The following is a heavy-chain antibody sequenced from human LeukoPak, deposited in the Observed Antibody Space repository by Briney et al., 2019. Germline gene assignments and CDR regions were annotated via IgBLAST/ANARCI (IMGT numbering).Heavy chain of an antibody. CDR2: IYPGDSDT. J-gene: IGHJ6*03. CDR3: AGHAIRTYSSSSTSDYYMDV. Sequence: GESLKISCKGSGYSFTNNWIGWVRQMPGKGLEWMGIIYPGDSDTRYSPSFQGQVTISADKSISTAYLQWSSLKASDTAMYYCAGHAIRTYSSSSTSDYYMDVWGKGTTVTVSS. D-gene: IGHD6-6*01. V-gene: IGHV5-51*01. CDR1: GYSFTNNW.